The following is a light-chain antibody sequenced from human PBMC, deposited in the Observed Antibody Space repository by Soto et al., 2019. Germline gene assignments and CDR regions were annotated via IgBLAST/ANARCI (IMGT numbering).Light chain of an antibody. CDR3: QHYDSSPPT. J-gene: IGKJ1*01. V-gene: IGKV3-20*01. Sequence: EIVLTQSPGTLSLSPGERATLSCRASQSVNSNYLAWYQQKPGQAPRLLIYGASSRATGIPDRFSGSGSGTDFTLTISRLEPEHLAVFFCQHYDSSPPTFGQGTKVEIK. CDR2: GAS. CDR1: QSVNSNY.